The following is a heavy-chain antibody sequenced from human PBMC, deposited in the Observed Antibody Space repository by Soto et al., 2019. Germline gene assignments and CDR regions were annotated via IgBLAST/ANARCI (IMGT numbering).Heavy chain of an antibody. CDR2: ISPKSGGT. CDR3: ARPPGYISDWYYFDL. J-gene: IGHJ4*02. Sequence: QVQLVQSGAEVKKPGASVKVSCEASGYSFIDYYIHWVRQAPGQGFEWMGRISPKSGGTNYAQKFEGRVTMTWDPSLNTAYMELSSLKSDDTAVYYCARPPGYISDWYYFDLWGQGTRVTVSS. V-gene: IGHV1-2*02. CDR1: GYSFIDYY. D-gene: IGHD3-9*01.